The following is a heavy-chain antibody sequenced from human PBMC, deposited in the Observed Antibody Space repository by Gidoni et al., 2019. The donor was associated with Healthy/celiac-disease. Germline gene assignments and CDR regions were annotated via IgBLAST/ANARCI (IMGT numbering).Heavy chain of an antibody. CDR3: AKDLEGRQPSDWFDP. CDR1: GFTFRCYG. V-gene: IGHV3-30*18. Sequence: QVQLVESGGGVVQPGRSLRLSCSASGFTFRCYGMHWVRQAPGKGLEWVAVISYDGSNKYYADSVKGRFTISRDNSKNTLYLQMNSLRAEDTAVYYCAKDLEGRQPSDWFDPWGQGTLVTVSS. J-gene: IGHJ5*02. CDR2: ISYDGSNK. D-gene: IGHD3-3*01.